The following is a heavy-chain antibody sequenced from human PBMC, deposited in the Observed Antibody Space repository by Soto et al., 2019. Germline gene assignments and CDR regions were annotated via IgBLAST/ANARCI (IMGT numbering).Heavy chain of an antibody. CDR1: GFTFSSYG. CDR3: ARDLGPSSSPSYYFDY. Sequence: GGSLRLSCAASGFTFSSYGMHWVRQAPGKGLEWVAVIWYDGSNKYYADSVKGRFTISRDNSKNTLYLQMNSLRAKDTAVYYCARDLGPSSSPSYYFDYWGKGTLVTVSS. D-gene: IGHD6-6*01. V-gene: IGHV3-33*01. J-gene: IGHJ4*02. CDR2: IWYDGSNK.